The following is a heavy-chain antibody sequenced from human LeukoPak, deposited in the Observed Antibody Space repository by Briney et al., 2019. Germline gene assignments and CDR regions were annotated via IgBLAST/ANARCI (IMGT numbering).Heavy chain of an antibody. CDR3: TKAQLPRHEPGNFYFDY. J-gene: IGHJ4*02. CDR1: GFTVSTYG. V-gene: IGHV3-30*18. CDR2: VSYDESSI. D-gene: IGHD1-14*01. Sequence: PRGSLRLSCAASGFTVSTYGMHWVRQAPGKGLEWVAVVSYDESSIYYADSVKGRFTISRDNSKDTVFLHMNSLRSDDTAVYYCTKAQLPRHEPGNFYFDYWGQGILVTVSS.